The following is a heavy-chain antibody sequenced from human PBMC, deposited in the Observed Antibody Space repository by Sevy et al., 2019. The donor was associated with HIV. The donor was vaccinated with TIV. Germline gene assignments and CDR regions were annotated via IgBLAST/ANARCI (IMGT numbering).Heavy chain of an antibody. V-gene: IGHV4-61*02. J-gene: IGHJ3*02. D-gene: IGHD6-19*01. Sequence: SGTLSLTCTVSGGSISSCSYYWGWMRQPAGKGRVGIVRIYTSGSTNYNPALKSRVTMSVDTSKNQFSLKLSSVTAADTAVYYCARAGMAVAGTGDVFDIWGQGTMVTVSS. CDR2: IYTSGST. CDR1: GGSISSCSYY. CDR3: ARAGMAVAGTGDVFDI.